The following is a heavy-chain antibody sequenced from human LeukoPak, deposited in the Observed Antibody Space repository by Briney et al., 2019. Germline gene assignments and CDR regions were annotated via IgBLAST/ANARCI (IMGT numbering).Heavy chain of an antibody. J-gene: IGHJ4*02. Sequence: GGFLRLSCAASGFTFSSCWTNWVRQAPGKGLEWVANIKQDGTEKYFVDSVKGRFTISRDNAKNSLYLQMNSLRAEDTAVYYCARGHSSGWRISTRPLHYWGQGTLVTVSS. CDR1: GFTFSSCW. CDR2: IKQDGTEK. D-gene: IGHD6-19*01. CDR3: ARGHSSGWRISTRPLHY. V-gene: IGHV3-7*01.